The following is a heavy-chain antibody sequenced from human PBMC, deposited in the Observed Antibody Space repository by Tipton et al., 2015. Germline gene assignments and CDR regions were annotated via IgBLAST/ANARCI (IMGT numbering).Heavy chain of an antibody. CDR1: GGSISSSNW. CDR3: ARSNYGLLTGYSRSFDY. J-gene: IGHJ4*02. CDR2: IYHSGST. V-gene: IGHV4-4*02. Sequence: TLSLTCAVSGGSISSSNWCSWVRQPPGKGLEWIGEIYHSGSTNYNPSLKSRITISVDKSKNQFSLKLTSVTAADTAVYYCARSNYGLLTGYSRSFDYWGRGTLVTVSS. D-gene: IGHD3-9*01.